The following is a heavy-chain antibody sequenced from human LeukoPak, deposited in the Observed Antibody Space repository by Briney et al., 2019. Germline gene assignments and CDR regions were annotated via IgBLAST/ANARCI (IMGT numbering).Heavy chain of an antibody. D-gene: IGHD2-2*01. V-gene: IGHV3-21*01. Sequence: GGSLRLSCAASVFTFSSYSMNWVRQAPGKGLEWVSSISSSSSYIYYADSVKGRFTISRDNAKNSLYLQMNSLRAEDTAVYYCARVTPHVVVVPAALIDYYYMDVWGKGTTVTVSS. J-gene: IGHJ6*03. CDR1: VFTFSSYS. CDR2: ISSSSSYI. CDR3: ARVTPHVVVVPAALIDYYYMDV.